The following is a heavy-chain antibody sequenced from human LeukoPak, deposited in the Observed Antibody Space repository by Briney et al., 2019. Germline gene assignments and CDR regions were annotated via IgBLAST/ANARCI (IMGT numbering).Heavy chain of an antibody. D-gene: IGHD3-22*01. J-gene: IGHJ4*02. CDR3: TKDLMAGDDSSGYLGY. Sequence: RAGRSLRLSCAASGFTFSSYGMHWVRQAPGKGLEWAAVISYDGTDKYYADSVKGRFTISRDNSKSTLYLQMHSLRTEDTAVYYCTKDLMAGDDSSGYLGYWGQGTLVTVSS. CDR2: ISYDGTDK. CDR1: GFTFSSYG. V-gene: IGHV3-30*18.